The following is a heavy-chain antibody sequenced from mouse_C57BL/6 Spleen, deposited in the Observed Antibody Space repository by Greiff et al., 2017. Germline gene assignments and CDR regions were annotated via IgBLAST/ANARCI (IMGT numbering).Heavy chain of an antibody. J-gene: IGHJ2*01. V-gene: IGHV1-55*01. CDR1: GYTFTSYW. Sequence: QVQLQQPGAELVKPGASVKMSCKASGYTFTSYWITWVKQRPGQGLEWIGDIYPGSGSTNYNEKFKSKATLTVDTSSSTAYMQLSSLTSEDSAVYYCAREYYYGSSPYYWGQGTTLPVSS. CDR3: AREYYYGSSPYY. D-gene: IGHD1-1*01. CDR2: IYPGSGST.